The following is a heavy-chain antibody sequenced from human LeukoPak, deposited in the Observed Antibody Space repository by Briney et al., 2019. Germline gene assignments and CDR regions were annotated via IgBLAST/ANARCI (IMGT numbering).Heavy chain of an antibody. V-gene: IGHV3-23*01. Sequence: GGSLRLSCEASGITFSSYLMTWVRQGPGKGLEWVADISGSGGPTNYADSVKGRFTISRDNSKNTLFLQMNSLRDGDTAIYYCARARRIVGVGYFDYWGQGTLVTVSS. CDR1: GITFSSYL. CDR2: ISGSGGPT. J-gene: IGHJ4*02. CDR3: ARARRIVGVGYFDY. D-gene: IGHD1-26*01.